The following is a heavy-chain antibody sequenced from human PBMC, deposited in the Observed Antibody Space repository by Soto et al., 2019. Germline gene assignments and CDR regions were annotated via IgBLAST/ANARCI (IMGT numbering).Heavy chain of an antibody. V-gene: IGHV1-58*01. J-gene: IGHJ4*02. CDR3: AADVYSNYVFDY. CDR1: GFTFTSSA. CDR2: IVVGSGNT. D-gene: IGHD4-4*01. Sequence: SVKVSCKASGFTFTSSAVQWVRQARGQRLEWIGWIVVGSGNTNYAQKFQERVTITRDMSTSTAYMELSSLRSEDTAVYYCAADVYSNYVFDYWGQGTLVTVSS.